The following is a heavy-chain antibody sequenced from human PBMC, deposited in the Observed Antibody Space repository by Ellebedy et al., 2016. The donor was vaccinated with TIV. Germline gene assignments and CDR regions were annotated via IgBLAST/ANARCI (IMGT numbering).Heavy chain of an antibody. CDR2: IYPSDSDT. J-gene: IGHJ4*02. Sequence: GGSLRLSCKGSGYKFTNYWIGWVRQMPGKGLEWMGIIYPSDSDTRCSPSFHGQVTISVDKSISTAYLQWSSLKASDTAMYYCARGGQRDGYNNFRLGYWGQGTLVTVSS. CDR3: ARGGQRDGYNNFRLGY. D-gene: IGHD5-24*01. CDR1: GYKFTNYW. V-gene: IGHV5-51*01.